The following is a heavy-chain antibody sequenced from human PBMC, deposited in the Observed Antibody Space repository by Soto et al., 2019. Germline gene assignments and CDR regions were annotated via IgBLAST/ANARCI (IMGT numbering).Heavy chain of an antibody. Sequence: SETLSLTCTVSGGSISSTSYYWGWIRQPPGKGLEWIGSIYYSGRTYYDPSLKSRVTISGDTSKNQCCLKLSSVTAADRAVYFCARGYSWKAPGFDPWGQGTLVTVSS. CDR3: ARGYSWKAPGFDP. CDR2: IYYSGRT. V-gene: IGHV4-39*01. CDR1: GGSISSTSYY. D-gene: IGHD1-20*01. J-gene: IGHJ5*02.